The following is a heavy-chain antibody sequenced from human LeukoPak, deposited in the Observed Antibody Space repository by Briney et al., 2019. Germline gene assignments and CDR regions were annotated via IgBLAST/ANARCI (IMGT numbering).Heavy chain of an antibody. Sequence: PETLSLTCTVSGSSISSYYWSWIRQPAGKGLEWIGRIYTSGSTNYNPSLKSRVSMSVDTSKNQFSLKLRSVTAADTAVYYCARVTPPARFDYWGQGTLVTVSS. J-gene: IGHJ4*02. CDR2: IYTSGST. CDR3: ARVTPPARFDY. CDR1: GSSISSYY. V-gene: IGHV4-4*07.